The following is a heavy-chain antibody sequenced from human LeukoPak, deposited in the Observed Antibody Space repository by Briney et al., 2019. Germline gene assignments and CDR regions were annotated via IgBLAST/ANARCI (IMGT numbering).Heavy chain of an antibody. J-gene: IGHJ4*02. CDR2: FHYSGST. Sequence: PSETLSLTCTVSGGSISSYYWSWIRQPPGKGLEWIGYFHYSGSTNYNPSLKSRVTISVDTSKNQFSLKLSSVTAADTAVYYCARALNPLTGTYYFDYWGQGTLVTVSS. CDR3: ARALNPLTGTYYFDY. D-gene: IGHD4/OR15-4a*01. V-gene: IGHV4-59*08. CDR1: GGSISSYY.